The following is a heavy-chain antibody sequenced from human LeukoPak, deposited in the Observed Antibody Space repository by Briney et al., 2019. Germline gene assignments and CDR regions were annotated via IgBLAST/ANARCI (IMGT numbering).Heavy chain of an antibody. D-gene: IGHD3-10*01. J-gene: IGHJ5*02. Sequence: ASVKVSCTASGYTFTGYYMHWVRQAPGQGLEWMGRINPNSGGTNYAQKFQGRVTMTRDTSISTAYMELSRLRSDDTAVYYCARDPITMVRGVIKRNWFDPWGQGTLVTVSS. CDR3: ARDPITMVRGVIKRNWFDP. V-gene: IGHV1-2*06. CDR1: GYTFTGYY. CDR2: INPNSGGT.